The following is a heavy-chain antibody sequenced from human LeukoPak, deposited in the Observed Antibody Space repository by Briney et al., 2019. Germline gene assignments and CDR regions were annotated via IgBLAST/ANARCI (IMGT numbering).Heavy chain of an antibody. CDR2: IYPADSDT. CDR3: ARLTGAQYFFDY. Sequence: GESLKISCKGSGYSFTTYWIGWVRQVPGKGLEWMGIIYPADSDTGYSPSFQGQVTISADKSISTAYLQWSSLKASDTAMYYCARLTGAQYFFDYWGQGTLVTVSS. D-gene: IGHD2-8*02. V-gene: IGHV5-51*01. J-gene: IGHJ4*02. CDR1: GYSFTTYW.